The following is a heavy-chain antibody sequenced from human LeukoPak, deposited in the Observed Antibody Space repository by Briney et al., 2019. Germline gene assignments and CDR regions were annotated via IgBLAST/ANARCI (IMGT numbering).Heavy chain of an antibody. CDR3: AKEARIRGGWFDP. V-gene: IGHV3-23*01. D-gene: IGHD5-18*01. Sequence: GGFVRLSCAASGSTFSGYAMSWVRQAPGKGLEWVSAISGSGGSTYYADSVKGRFTISRDNSKNTLYLQMNSLRAEDTAVYYCAKEARIRGGWFDPWGQGTLVTVSS. J-gene: IGHJ5*02. CDR2: ISGSGGST. CDR1: GSTFSGYA.